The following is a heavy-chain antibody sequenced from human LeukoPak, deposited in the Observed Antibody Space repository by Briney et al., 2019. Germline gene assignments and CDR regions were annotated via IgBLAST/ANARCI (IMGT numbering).Heavy chain of an antibody. Sequence: GGTLRLSCAASGFTVSSNYMSWVRQAPGKGLEWVSVIYSGGSTYYADSVKGRFTISRDNSKNTLYLQMNSLRAEDTAVYYCARESGYYDSGGYFDYWGQGTLVTVSS. V-gene: IGHV3-53*01. CDR2: IYSGGST. D-gene: IGHD3-22*01. CDR3: ARESGYYDSGGYFDY. J-gene: IGHJ4*02. CDR1: GFTVSSNY.